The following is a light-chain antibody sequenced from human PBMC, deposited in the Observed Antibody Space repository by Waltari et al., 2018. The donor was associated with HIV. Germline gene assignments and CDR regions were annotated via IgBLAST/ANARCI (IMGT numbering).Light chain of an antibody. CDR2: RNH. J-gene: IGLJ2*01. CDR3: ATWDDSLSGVL. Sequence: SVLTQPPSASGTPGQRVTISSSGSTSNIGRHSVCWYQHLPGTAPKRRMHRNHKRPSGVPDRFSDSTSGTSASRAISGLRSEDEADYYCATWDDSLSGVLFGGGTKLTVL. CDR1: TSNIGRHS. V-gene: IGLV1-47*01.